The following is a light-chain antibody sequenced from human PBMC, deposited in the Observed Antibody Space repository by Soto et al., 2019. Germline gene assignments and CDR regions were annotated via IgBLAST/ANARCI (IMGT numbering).Light chain of an antibody. J-gene: IGKJ5*01. CDR2: DAS. CDR1: QTVYSY. Sequence: EVVLTQSPATLSLSPGERPTLSRRSSQTVYSYLAWYQQKPGQAPRLLIYDASNRATGIPARFSGSGSGTDFTLTISSLEPEDFAVYYCQQRSNWPPVFTFGQGTRLEIK. V-gene: IGKV3-11*01. CDR3: QQRSNWPPVFT.